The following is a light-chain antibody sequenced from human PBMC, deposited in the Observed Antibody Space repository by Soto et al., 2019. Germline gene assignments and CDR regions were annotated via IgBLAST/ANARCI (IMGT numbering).Light chain of an antibody. CDR3: QQYGSSPRT. J-gene: IGKJ1*01. Sequence: EIVLTQSPATLSLSPGERATLSCRASQSVSNNYLAWYQQKPGQAPRLLIYGASNRATGIPDRFSGSGSGTDFTLTISRLEPDDSAVYYCQQYGSSPRTFGPGTKVDIK. CDR1: QSVSNNY. V-gene: IGKV3-20*01. CDR2: GAS.